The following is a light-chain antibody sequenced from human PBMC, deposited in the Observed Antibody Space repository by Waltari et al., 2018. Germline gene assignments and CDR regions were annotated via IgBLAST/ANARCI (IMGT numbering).Light chain of an antibody. Sequence: QSVLTQAPSVSAAPGQTVTISCAGSSSTIGNKYVSWYQQFPATAPKLLIYDNDKRPSGIHDRFSASKSGTSATLGITGLQTGDEANYYCGTWDTSLSAWVFGGGTKLTVL. J-gene: IGLJ3*02. V-gene: IGLV1-51*01. CDR1: SSTIGNKY. CDR3: GTWDTSLSAWV. CDR2: DND.